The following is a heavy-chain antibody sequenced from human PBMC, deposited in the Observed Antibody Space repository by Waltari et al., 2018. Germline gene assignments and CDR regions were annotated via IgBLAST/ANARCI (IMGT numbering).Heavy chain of an antibody. D-gene: IGHD2-21*02. V-gene: IGHV3-48*04. CDR1: GFTFSTYS. CDR3: ARDNDYYFDY. CDR2: ISSSSSTI. Sequence: EVQLVESGGGLVQPGGSLRLSCAASGFTFSTYSMKWVRQAPGKGMEWVSCISSSSSTIYYADSVKGRFTFSRDNAKNSLYLQMNSLRAEDTAVYYCARDNDYYFDYWGQGTLVTVSS. J-gene: IGHJ4*02.